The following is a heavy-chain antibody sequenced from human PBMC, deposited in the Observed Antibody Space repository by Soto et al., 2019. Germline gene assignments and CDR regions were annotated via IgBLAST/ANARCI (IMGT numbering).Heavy chain of an antibody. CDR3: AHKAKRGYSGYDYFDY. V-gene: IGHV2-5*02. CDR2: IYWDDDK. CDR1: GFSLSTNGVG. D-gene: IGHD5-12*01. J-gene: IGHJ4*02. Sequence: SRPTLVNPTQTLTLTCTFSGFSLSTNGVGVGWIRQPPGKALEWLALIYWDDDKRYSPSLKSRLTITKDTSKNQVVLTMTNMDPVDTATYYCAHKAKRGYSGYDYFDYWGQGALVTVS.